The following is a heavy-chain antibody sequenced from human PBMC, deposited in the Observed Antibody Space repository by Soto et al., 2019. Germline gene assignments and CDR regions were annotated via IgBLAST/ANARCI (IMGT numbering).Heavy chain of an antibody. D-gene: IGHD6-19*01. CDR2: IYTSGST. Sequence: SETLSLTCTVSGGSISSYYWSWIRQPAGKGLEWIGRIYTSGSTNYNPSLKSRVTMPVDTSKNQFSLKLSSVTAADTAVYYCAREKQWLVRPTFNWFDPWGQGTLVTVSS. J-gene: IGHJ5*02. CDR1: GGSISSYY. CDR3: AREKQWLVRPTFNWFDP. V-gene: IGHV4-4*07.